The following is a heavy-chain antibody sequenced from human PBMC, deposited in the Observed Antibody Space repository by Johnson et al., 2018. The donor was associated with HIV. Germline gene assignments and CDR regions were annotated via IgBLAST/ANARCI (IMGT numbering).Heavy chain of an antibody. D-gene: IGHD2-8*01. CDR2: ISYDGSNK. CDR1: AFTFSSYA. J-gene: IGHJ3*02. Sequence: QVQLVESGGGVVQPGRSLRLSCVGSAFTFSSYAMHWVRQAPGKGLEWVAVISYDGSNKFYADSVKGRFTISRDNSKNTLYLQLNNLRAEDTAVYYCARGAFLKVYVSDDAFDIWGQGTMVTVSS. CDR3: ARGAFLKVYVSDDAFDI. V-gene: IGHV3-30-3*01.